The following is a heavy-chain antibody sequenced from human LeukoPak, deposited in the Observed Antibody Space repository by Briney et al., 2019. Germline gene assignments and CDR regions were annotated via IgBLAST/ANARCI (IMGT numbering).Heavy chain of an antibody. CDR2: IIPIFGTA. D-gene: IGHD6-13*01. J-gene: IGHJ5*02. CDR3: ARDCGSSSWYKSYNWFDP. V-gene: IGHV1-69*13. CDR1: GGTFSIYA. Sequence: ASVTVSFTASGGTFSIYAISWVRQAPGQGLEWMGGIIPIFGTANYAQKFQGRVTITADESTSTAYMELSSLRSEDTAVYYCARDCGSSSWYKSYNWFDPWGQGTLVTVSS.